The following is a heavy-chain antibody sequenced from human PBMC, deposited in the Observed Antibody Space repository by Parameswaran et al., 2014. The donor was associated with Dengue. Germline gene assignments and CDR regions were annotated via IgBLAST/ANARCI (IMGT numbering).Heavy chain of an antibody. Sequence: WVRQAPGQGLEWMGGIIPIFGTANYAQKFQGRVTITADESTSTAYMELSSLRSEDTAVYYCARDRGDSGSYYQSDYWGQGTLVTVS. CDR2: IIPIFGTA. V-gene: IGHV1-69*01. D-gene: IGHD1-26*01. J-gene: IGHJ4*02. CDR3: ARDRGDSGSYYQSDY.